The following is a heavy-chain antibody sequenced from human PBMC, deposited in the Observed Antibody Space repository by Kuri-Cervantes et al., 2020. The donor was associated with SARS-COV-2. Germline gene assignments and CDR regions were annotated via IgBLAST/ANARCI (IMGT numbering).Heavy chain of an antibody. Sequence: GESLKISCAASGFTFSSYGMHWVRQAPGKGLEWVAVISYGGSNKYYADSVKGRFTISRDNSKNTLYLQMNSLRAEDTAVYYCAKARYRSFSNSISDYWGQGTLVTVSS. CDR3: AKARYRSFSNSISDY. D-gene: IGHD4-11*01. CDR1: GFTFSSYG. J-gene: IGHJ4*02. V-gene: IGHV3-30*18. CDR2: ISYGGSNK.